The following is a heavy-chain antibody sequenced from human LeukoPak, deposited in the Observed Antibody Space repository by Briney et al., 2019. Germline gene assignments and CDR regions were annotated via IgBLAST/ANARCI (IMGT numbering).Heavy chain of an antibody. J-gene: IGHJ6*03. Sequence: GASVKVSCKASGYTFTSYGISWVRRAPGQGLEWMGWISVYNGNTNYAQKLQGRVTMTTDTSTSTAYMELRSLRSDDTAVYYCARDEYSSGWYENYYYYMDVWGKGTTVTVSS. D-gene: IGHD6-19*01. V-gene: IGHV1-18*01. CDR2: ISVYNGNT. CDR3: ARDEYSSGWYENYYYYMDV. CDR1: GYTFTSYG.